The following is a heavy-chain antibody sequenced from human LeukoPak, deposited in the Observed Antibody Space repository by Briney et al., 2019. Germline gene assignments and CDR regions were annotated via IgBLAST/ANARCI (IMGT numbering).Heavy chain of an antibody. CDR1: GFTFSSYS. CDR3: ARGARLTMVRGVIRYYYMDV. V-gene: IGHV3-21*01. J-gene: IGHJ6*03. CDR2: ISSSSSYI. Sequence: PGGSLRLSCAASGFTFSSYSMNWVRQAPGKGLEWVSSISSSSSYIYYADSVKGRFTISRDNAKNSLYLQMNSLRAEDTAVYYCARGARLTMVRGVIRYYYMDVWGKGTTVTISS. D-gene: IGHD3-10*01.